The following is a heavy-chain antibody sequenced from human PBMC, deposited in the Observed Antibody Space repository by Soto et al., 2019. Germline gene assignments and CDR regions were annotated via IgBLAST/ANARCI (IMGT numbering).Heavy chain of an antibody. J-gene: IGHJ5*02. CDR3: ARWWSGSRQGFDP. CDR1: GGSISSGDYY. D-gene: IGHD3-3*01. Sequence: QVQLQESGPGLVKPSQTLSLTCTVSGGSISSGDYYWSWIRQHPGKGLEWIGYIYYSGSTYYNPSLKSRVTXSXDXXKIQFSLKLSSVTAADTAVYYCARWWSGSRQGFDPWGQGTLVTVSS. V-gene: IGHV4-31*03. CDR2: IYYSGST.